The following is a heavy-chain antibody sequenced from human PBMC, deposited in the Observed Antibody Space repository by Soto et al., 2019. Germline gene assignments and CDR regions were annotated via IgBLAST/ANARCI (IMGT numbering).Heavy chain of an antibody. CDR3: ARVFIAARPQTDY. CDR1: GFTFSSYS. J-gene: IGHJ4*02. V-gene: IGHV3-21*01. Sequence: PGGSLRLSCAASGFTFSSYSMNWVRQAPGKGLEWVSSISSSSSYIYYADSVKGRFTISRDNAKNSLYLQMNSLRAEDTAVYYCARVFIAARPQTDYWGQGTLVTVSS. CDR2: ISSSSSYI. D-gene: IGHD6-6*01.